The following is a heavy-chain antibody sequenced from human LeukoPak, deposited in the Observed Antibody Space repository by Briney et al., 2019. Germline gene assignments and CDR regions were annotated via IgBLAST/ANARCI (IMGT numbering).Heavy chain of an antibody. Sequence: GGSLRLSCAASGFTFSGSAMHWVRQASGKGLEWVGRIRSKANSYATAYAASVKGRFTISRDDSKNTAYLQMNSLKTEDTAVYYCARDDRIAAQGYYYYGMDVWGQGTTVTVSS. CDR2: IRSKANSYAT. V-gene: IGHV3-73*01. D-gene: IGHD6-13*01. CDR1: GFTFSGSA. J-gene: IGHJ6*02. CDR3: ARDDRIAAQGYYYYGMDV.